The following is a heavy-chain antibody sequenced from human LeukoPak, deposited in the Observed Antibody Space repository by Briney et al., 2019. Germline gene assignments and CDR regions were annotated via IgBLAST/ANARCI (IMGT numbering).Heavy chain of an antibody. V-gene: IGHV3-64D*06. J-gene: IGHJ4*02. CDR3: VNQISGWVY. D-gene: IGHD6-19*01. CDR2: ISSNGGST. Sequence: GGSLRLSCSASGFTFSSCVMHWVRQAPGKGLEYVSRISSNGGSTYYADSVKGRFTISRDNSKNTLYLQMSSLRAEDTAVYYCVNQISGWVYWGQGTMVTVSS. CDR1: GFTFSSCV.